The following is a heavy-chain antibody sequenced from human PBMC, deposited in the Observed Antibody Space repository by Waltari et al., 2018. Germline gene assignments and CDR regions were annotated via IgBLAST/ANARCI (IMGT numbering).Heavy chain of an antibody. D-gene: IGHD6-6*01. CDR3: ARGGIAARPNWYFDL. J-gene: IGHJ2*01. CDR1: GGAISSYY. CDR2: IYTSGST. V-gene: IGHV4-4*07. Sequence: QVQLQESGPGLVKPSETLSLTCTVSGGAISSYYCSWIRQPAGKGLEWIGRIYTSGSTNYNPSLKSRVTMSVDTSKNQFSLKLSSVTAADTAVYYCARGGIAARPNWYFDLWGRGTLVTVSS.